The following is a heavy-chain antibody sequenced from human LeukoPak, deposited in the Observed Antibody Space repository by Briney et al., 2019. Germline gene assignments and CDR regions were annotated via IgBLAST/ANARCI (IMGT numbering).Heavy chain of an antibody. J-gene: IGHJ4*02. CDR3: ARDRINSGSYREDY. Sequence: SQTLSLTCTVSGGSISSGSYYWRWIRQPAGKGLEWIGRIYTSGSTNNNPSLKSRVTISVDTSKNQFSLKLSSVTAADTAVYYCARDRINSGSYREDYWGQGTLVTVSS. CDR1: GGSISSGSYY. D-gene: IGHD1-26*01. CDR2: IYTSGST. V-gene: IGHV4-61*02.